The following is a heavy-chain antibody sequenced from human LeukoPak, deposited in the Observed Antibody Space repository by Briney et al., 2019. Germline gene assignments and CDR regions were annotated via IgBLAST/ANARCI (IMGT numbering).Heavy chain of an antibody. V-gene: IGHV4-59*12. J-gene: IGHJ4*02. CDR1: GGSLSSYY. D-gene: IGHD3-22*01. Sequence: SETLSLTCTVSGGSLSSYYWSWIRQPPGKGPEWIGYISYSGTTNYNPSLKSRVTISIDTSKNQFSLKLNSVTAADTAVYYCARARQWLPIDYWGQGTLVTVSA. CDR3: ARARQWLPIDY. CDR2: ISYSGTT.